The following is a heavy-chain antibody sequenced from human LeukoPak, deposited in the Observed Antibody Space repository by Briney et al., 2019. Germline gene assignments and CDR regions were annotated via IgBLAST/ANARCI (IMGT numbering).Heavy chain of an antibody. V-gene: IGHV3-48*01. Sequence: GGSLRLSCAASGFTFSDHYMDWVRQAPGKGLEWVSYISSSSSTIYYADSVKGRFTISRDNAKNSLYLQMNSLRAEDTAVYYCARDHPTDYYYYYMDVWGKGTTVTVSS. J-gene: IGHJ6*03. CDR1: GFTFSDHY. CDR2: ISSSSSTI. CDR3: ARDHPTDYYYYYMDV.